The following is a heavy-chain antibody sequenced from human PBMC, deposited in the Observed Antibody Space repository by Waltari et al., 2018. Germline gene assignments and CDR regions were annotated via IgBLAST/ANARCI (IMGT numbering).Heavy chain of an antibody. CDR1: GYSFTSYW. D-gene: IGHD6-19*01. J-gene: IGHJ4*02. Sequence: EVQLVESGAEVKKPGESLKISCKASGYSFTSYWIGWVRQLPGKGLEWMGIIHPGDSDTRYSPSFHGQVTISADKSISTAYLQWSSLKASDTAMYYCARNIEYSSGWVLDYWGQGTLVTVSS. CDR2: IHPGDSDT. CDR3: ARNIEYSSGWVLDY. V-gene: IGHV5-51*01.